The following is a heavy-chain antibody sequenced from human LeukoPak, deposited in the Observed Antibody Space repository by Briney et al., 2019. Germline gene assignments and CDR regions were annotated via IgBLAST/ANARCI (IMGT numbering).Heavy chain of an antibody. CDR2: IYYSGST. Sequence: PSETLSLTCTVSGGSVISYFWSWIRQPPGKGLEWIGYIYYSGSTNYNPSLKSRVTISVDTSKNQFSLKLSSVTAADTAVYYCARLRPSVYGMDVWGQGTTVTVSS. CDR1: GGSVISYF. J-gene: IGHJ6*02. V-gene: IGHV4-59*08. CDR3: ARLRPSVYGMDV.